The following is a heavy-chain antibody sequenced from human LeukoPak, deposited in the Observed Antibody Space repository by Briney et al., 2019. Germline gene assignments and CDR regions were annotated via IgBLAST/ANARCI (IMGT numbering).Heavy chain of an antibody. CDR2: IIPIFGTA. V-gene: IGHV1-69*13. J-gene: IGHJ4*02. D-gene: IGHD4-23*01. Sequence: ASVKVSCKASGGTFSSYTISWVRQAPGQGLEWMGGIIPIFGTANYAQKFQGRVTITADESTSTAYMELSSLRSEDTAVYYCARYDYGGNSGRLDYWGQGTLVTVSS. CDR1: GGTFSSYT. CDR3: ARYDYGGNSGRLDY.